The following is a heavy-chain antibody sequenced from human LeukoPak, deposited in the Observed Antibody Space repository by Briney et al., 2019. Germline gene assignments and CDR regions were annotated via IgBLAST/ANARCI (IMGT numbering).Heavy chain of an antibody. CDR3: ARGLDWSPAYDI. CDR2: ISESGDGT. Sequence: GGSLRLSCAASGFTFSNAWMSWVRQAPGKGLEWVSAISESGDGTNYADSVKGRFTISRGTSKNTLYLLMTWLRDKDTAVYYCARGLDWSPAYDIWGQGTMVTVSS. V-gene: IGHV3-23*01. D-gene: IGHD3/OR15-3a*01. CDR1: GFTFSNAW. J-gene: IGHJ3*02.